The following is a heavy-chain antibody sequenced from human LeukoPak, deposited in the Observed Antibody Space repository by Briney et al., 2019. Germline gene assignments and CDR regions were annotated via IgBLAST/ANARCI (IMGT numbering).Heavy chain of an antibody. CDR2: ISSSSSYI. Sequence: GGSLRLSCAASGFTFSLYSMNWVRQAPGKGLEWVSCISSSSSYIYYADSVKGRFTISRDNAKNSLYLQVSSLRAEDTAVYYCARGDGRGSYKDYYLDYWGQGILVTVSS. V-gene: IGHV3-21*01. D-gene: IGHD1-26*01. CDR3: ARGDGRGSYKDYYLDY. CDR1: GFTFSLYS. J-gene: IGHJ4*02.